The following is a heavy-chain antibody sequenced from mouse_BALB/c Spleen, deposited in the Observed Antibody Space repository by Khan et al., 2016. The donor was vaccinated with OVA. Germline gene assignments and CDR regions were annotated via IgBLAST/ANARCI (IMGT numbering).Heavy chain of an antibody. CDR3: ARGNWAY. J-gene: IGHJ2*01. CDR1: GFTFSGFG. D-gene: IGHD4-1*01. V-gene: IGHV5-17*02. CDR2: INSGSSTI. Sequence: EVQLVESGGGLVQPGGSRKLSCAASGFTFSGFGMHWVRQAPAKGLEWVAYINSGSSTIYYADPLKGRFTLSRDNSTNTLFLQLTSLTSDDTAMYYCARGNWAYWGQGTTLTVSA.